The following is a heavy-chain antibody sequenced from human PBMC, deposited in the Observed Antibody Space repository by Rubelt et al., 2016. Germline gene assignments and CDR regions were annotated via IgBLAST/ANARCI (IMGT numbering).Heavy chain of an antibody. V-gene: IGHV4-39*01. Sequence: QLQLQESGPGLVKPSETLSLTCTVSGGSISSSNYYWAWIRQPPGKGLEWIGSIYYSGSTYYNPSLKSRVTMSVDTSKNQVSRNLGSCTAADTAGYYCARQGDHTNYYYLDYWGQGTLVTISS. J-gene: IGHJ4*02. D-gene: IGHD4/OR15-4a*01. CDR3: ARQGDHTNYYYLDY. CDR2: IYYSGST. CDR1: GGSISSSNYY.